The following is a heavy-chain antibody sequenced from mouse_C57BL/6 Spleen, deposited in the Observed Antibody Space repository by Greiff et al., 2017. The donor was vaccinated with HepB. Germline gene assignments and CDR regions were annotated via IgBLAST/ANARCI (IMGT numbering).Heavy chain of an antibody. Sequence: VKLEESGPGLVQPSQSLSITCTVSGFSLTSYGVHWVRQSPGKGLEWLGVIWSGGSTDYNAAFISRLSISKDNSKSQVFFKMNSLQADDTAIYYCARSNYGSSYEYFDVWGTGTTVTVSS. CDR3: ARSNYGSSYEYFDV. CDR1: GFSLTSYG. CDR2: IWSGGST. D-gene: IGHD1-1*01. J-gene: IGHJ1*03. V-gene: IGHV2-2*01.